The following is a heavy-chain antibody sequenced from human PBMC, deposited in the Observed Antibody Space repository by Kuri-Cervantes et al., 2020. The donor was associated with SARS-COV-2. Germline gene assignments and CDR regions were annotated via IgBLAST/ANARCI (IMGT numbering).Heavy chain of an antibody. CDR2: ISYDGSNK. Sequence: GGSLRLSCAASGFTFSSYAMHWVRQAPGKGLEWVAVISYDGSNKYYADSVKGRFTISRDNSKNTLYLQMNSLRAKDTAVYYCARDFPYCSSTSCSMYYYYYYMDVWGKGTTVTVSS. D-gene: IGHD2-2*01. J-gene: IGHJ6*03. CDR1: GFTFSSYA. CDR3: ARDFPYCSSTSCSMYYYYYYMDV. V-gene: IGHV3-30-3*01.